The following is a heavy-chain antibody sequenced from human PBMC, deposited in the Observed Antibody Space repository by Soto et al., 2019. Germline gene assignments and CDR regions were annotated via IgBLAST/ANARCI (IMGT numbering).Heavy chain of an antibody. J-gene: IGHJ5*02. CDR1: GGTFSSYT. D-gene: IGHD4-17*01. Sequence: ASVKVSCKASGGTFSSYTISWVRQAPGQGLEWMGRIIPIPGIANYAQKFQGRVTITADKSTSTAYMELSSLRSEDTAVYYCARDRRAGGFDYGDCEGPRRSWFEPWGQGTLVTVSS. V-gene: IGHV1-69*02. CDR2: IIPIPGIA. CDR3: ARDRRAGGFDYGDCEGPRRSWFEP.